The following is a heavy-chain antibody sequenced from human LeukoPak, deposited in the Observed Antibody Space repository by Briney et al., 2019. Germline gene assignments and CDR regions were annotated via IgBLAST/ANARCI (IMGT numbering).Heavy chain of an antibody. Sequence: SVKVSCKASGGTFSSYAISWVRQAPGQGLEWMGGIIPIFGTANYAQKFQGRVTITADESTSTAYMELSSLRSEDTAVYYCARHPGYCSSTSCYTATNYYYYYYMDVWGKGTTVTVS. CDR3: ARHPGYCSSTSCYTATNYYYYYYMDV. CDR2: IIPIFGTA. D-gene: IGHD2-2*02. J-gene: IGHJ6*03. CDR1: GGTFSSYA. V-gene: IGHV1-69*01.